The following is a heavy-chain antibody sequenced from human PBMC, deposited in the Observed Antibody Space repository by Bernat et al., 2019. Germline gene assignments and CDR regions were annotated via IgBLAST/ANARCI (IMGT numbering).Heavy chain of an antibody. J-gene: IGHJ6*03. V-gene: IGHV1-69*08. CDR1: GGTFSSYT. CDR3: AGEPGGSTGPYCYYMDV. D-gene: IGHD2-8*02. CDR2: IIPILWRA. Sequence: QVQLVQSGAEVKKPGSSVKVSCKASGGTFSSYTISWVRQAPGQGLEWMGRIIPILWRANYAQKFQGRVTITADKTASTAYMEVSSLRSEDTAVYYCAGEPGGSTGPYCYYMDVWGKGTTVTVSS.